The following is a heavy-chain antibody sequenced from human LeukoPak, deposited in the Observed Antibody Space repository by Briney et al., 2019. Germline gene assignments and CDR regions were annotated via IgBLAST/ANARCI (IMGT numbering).Heavy chain of an antibody. CDR2: ISSSSSYI. J-gene: IGHJ4*02. CDR3: ARVETLSQPHY. Sequence: GGSLRLSCAASGFTFSSYSMNWVRQAPGKGLEWVSSISSSSSYIYYADSVKGRFTISRDNAKNSLYLQMNSLRAEDTAVYYCARVETLSQPHYWGQGTLVTVSS. CDR1: GFTFSSYS. V-gene: IGHV3-21*01. D-gene: IGHD2/OR15-2a*01.